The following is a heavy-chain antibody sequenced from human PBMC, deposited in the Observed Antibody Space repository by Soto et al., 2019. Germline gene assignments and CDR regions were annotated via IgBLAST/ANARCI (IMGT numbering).Heavy chain of an antibody. Sequence: GGSRRLACAASGFTFDDYAMHWVRQAPGKGLEWVSLISGDGGSTYYADSVKGRFTITRDNSKNSLSLQMNSLRTEDTALYYCAKDIGHTAAAGTDYWGQGTLVTVSS. CDR3: AKDIGHTAAAGTDY. V-gene: IGHV3-43*02. D-gene: IGHD6-13*01. CDR2: ISGDGGST. CDR1: GFTFDDYA. J-gene: IGHJ4*02.